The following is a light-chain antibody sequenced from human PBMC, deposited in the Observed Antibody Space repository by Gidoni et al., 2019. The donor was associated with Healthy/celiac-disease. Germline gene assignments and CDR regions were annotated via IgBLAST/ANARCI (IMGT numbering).Light chain of an antibody. CDR2: DAS. CDR3: QQRSNWPLT. V-gene: IGKV3-11*01. J-gene: IGKJ4*01. Sequence: DIVLTQYPATLSLSPGDRATLACRASQSVSSYLAWYQQKPGQAPRLLIYDASNRATGIPARFSGSGSGTDFTLTISSLEPEDFAVYYCQQRSNWPLTFGGGTKVEIK. CDR1: QSVSSY.